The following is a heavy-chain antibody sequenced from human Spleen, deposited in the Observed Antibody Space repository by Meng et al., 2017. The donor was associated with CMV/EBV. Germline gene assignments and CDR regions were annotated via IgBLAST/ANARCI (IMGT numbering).Heavy chain of an antibody. Sequence: LQESCPELVMPSSTMSLNCIGSGGSISSSCYYWGWIRTPPGKGLEWIGSIYYSGSTYYNPSLKSRVTISVDTSKNQFSLKLSSVTAADTAVYYCASRGYSYGFWWSWGQGTLVTVSS. D-gene: IGHD5-18*01. J-gene: IGHJ4*02. CDR1: GGSISSSCYY. CDR3: ASRGYSYGFWWS. V-gene: IGHV4-39*07. CDR2: IYYSGST.